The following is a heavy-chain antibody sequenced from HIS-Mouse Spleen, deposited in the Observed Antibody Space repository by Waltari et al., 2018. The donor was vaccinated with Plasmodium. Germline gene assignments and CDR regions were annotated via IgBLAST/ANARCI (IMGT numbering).Heavy chain of an antibody. CDR2: IYYSGST. D-gene: IGHD3-16*01. CDR3: ARVGRRIWGAFDI. V-gene: IGHV4-59*01. Sequence: QVQLQESGPGLVKPSETLSLTCTVSGVSISRYYWSWIRQPPGKGLEWIGYIYYSGSTNYNPSLKSRVTISVDTSKNQFSLKLSSVTAADTAVYYCARVGRRIWGAFDIWGQGTMVTVSS. J-gene: IGHJ3*02. CDR1: GVSISRYY.